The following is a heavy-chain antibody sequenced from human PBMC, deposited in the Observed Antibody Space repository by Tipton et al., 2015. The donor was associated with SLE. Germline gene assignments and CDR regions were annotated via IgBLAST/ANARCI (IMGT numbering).Heavy chain of an antibody. Sequence: TLSLTCTVSCGSVSSGSYFWSWTRQPPGKGLEWIGYIYTSGSTNYNPSLKSRDTISVDTSKNQFSLKLSSVTAADTAVYDCAQVAAAGPTGDYWGQGTLVTVSS. J-gene: IGHJ4*02. CDR1: CGSVSSGSYF. D-gene: IGHD6-13*01. V-gene: IGHV4-61*01. CDR2: IYTSGST. CDR3: AQVAAAGPTGDY.